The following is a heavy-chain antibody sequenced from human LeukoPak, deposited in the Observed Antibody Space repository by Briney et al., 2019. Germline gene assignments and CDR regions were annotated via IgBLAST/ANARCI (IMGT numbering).Heavy chain of an antibody. J-gene: IGHJ6*02. CDR3: AREANYYYAMDV. Sequence: PGGSLRLSCAASGFTFSSYGMHWVRQAPGKGLEWVAVISYDGSNKYYADSVKGRFTTSRDNAKNSLDLQMNSLRAEDTAVYYCAREANYYYAMDVWGQGTTVTVSS. CDR1: GFTFSSYG. V-gene: IGHV3-30*03. CDR2: ISYDGSNK.